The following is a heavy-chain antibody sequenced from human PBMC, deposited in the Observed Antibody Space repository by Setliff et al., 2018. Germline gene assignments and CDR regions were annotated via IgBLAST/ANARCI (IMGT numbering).Heavy chain of an antibody. CDR3: ARGLAYCGGDCSYGENAFDI. J-gene: IGHJ3*02. CDR2: FDPEDGET. V-gene: IGHV1-24*01. D-gene: IGHD2-21*02. CDR1: GYTLTELS. Sequence: ASVKVSCKVSGYTLTELSMHWVRQAPGKGLEWMGGFDPEDGETIYAQKFQGRVTMTRDTSTSTVYMDLSSLRSEDTAVYYCARGLAYCGGDCSYGENAFDIWGQGTMVTVSS.